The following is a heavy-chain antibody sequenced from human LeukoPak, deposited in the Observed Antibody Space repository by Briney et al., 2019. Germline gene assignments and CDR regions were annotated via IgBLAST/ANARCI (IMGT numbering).Heavy chain of an antibody. CDR3: ARRCRDACCISNDSFDV. CDR2: IDHGGSN. CDR1: GGSFRGVD. J-gene: IGHJ3*01. D-gene: IGHD3-22*01. V-gene: IGHV4-34*01. Sequence: SETLSLTCGVYGGSFRGVDWTWIRHPPGRGLEWLGDIDHGGSNTYNPSLKSRVPFSMDTSKNQFSLRLTSVTAADTAVYYCARRCRDACCISNDSFDVWGQGTMVTVSS.